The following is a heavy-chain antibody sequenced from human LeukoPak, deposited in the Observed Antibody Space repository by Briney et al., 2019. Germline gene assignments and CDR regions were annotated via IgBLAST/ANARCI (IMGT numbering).Heavy chain of an antibody. CDR2: IYYSGST. Sequence: PSETLSLTCTVSGGSISSSSYYWGWIRQPPGKGLEWIGSIYYSGSTYYNPSLKSRVTISVDTSKNQFSLRLSSVTAADTAVYYCARDPGLWFGEFIFDYWGQGTLVTVSS. D-gene: IGHD3-10*01. CDR3: ARDPGLWFGEFIFDY. V-gene: IGHV4-39*07. CDR1: GGSISSSSYY. J-gene: IGHJ4*02.